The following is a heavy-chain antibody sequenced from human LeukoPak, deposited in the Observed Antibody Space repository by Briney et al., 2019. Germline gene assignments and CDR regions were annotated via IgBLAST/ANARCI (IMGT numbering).Heavy chain of an antibody. CDR2: ISGSGGST. CDR3: AKDLGPLSQYYFDY. CDR1: GFTFSSYG. J-gene: IGHJ4*02. V-gene: IGHV3-23*01. D-gene: IGHD3-10*01. Sequence: GGSLRLSCAASGFTFSSYGMSWVRQAPGKGLEWVSAISGSGGSTYYADSVKGRFTISRDNSKNTLYLQMNSLRAEDTAVYYCAKDLGPLSQYYFDYWGQGTLVTVSS.